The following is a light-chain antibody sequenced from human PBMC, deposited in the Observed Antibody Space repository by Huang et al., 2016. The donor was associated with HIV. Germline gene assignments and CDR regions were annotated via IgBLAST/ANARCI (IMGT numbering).Light chain of an antibody. V-gene: IGKV3-15*01. CDR2: GAS. CDR1: QTVSEH. Sequence: EILLTQSPATLSVSPGARVTLSRRASQTVSEHLAWFQQRPGQAPKLLIYGASNRATGIPPRFSGRGSGTEFGLTITNRQSEDFAVYFCHQYYTLPRTFGQGTKVEI. J-gene: IGKJ1*01. CDR3: HQYYTLPRT.